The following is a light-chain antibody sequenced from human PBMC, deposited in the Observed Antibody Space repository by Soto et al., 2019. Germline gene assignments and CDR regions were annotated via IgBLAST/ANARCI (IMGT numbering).Light chain of an antibody. Sequence: EIVLTQSPATLSLSPGERATLSCRASQSVSNYLAWYQQKPGQAPRLLIYDVSNRATGTPARFSGSGSGTDFTLTISSLEPEDFAVYYCQQREYWPPLTFGQGTRLEI. CDR1: QSVSNY. J-gene: IGKJ5*01. CDR3: QQREYWPPLT. V-gene: IGKV3-11*01. CDR2: DVS.